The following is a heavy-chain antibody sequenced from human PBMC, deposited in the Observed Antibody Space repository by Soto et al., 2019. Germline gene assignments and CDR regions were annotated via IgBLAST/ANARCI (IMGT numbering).Heavy chain of an antibody. D-gene: IGHD6-19*01. J-gene: IGHJ4*02. CDR2: IYYSGST. Sequence: PSETLAVNCAVSGGSIRSYYWSWIRQPPGKGLEWIGYIYYSGSTNYNPSLKSRVTISVDTSKNQFSLKLSSVTAADTAVYYCARARRSGYSSGWYVGYWGQGTLVPVSS. V-gene: IGHV4-59*01. CDR1: GGSIRSYY. CDR3: ARARRSGYSSGWYVGY.